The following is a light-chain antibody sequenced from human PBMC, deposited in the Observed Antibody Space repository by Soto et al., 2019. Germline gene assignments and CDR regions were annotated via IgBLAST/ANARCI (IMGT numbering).Light chain of an antibody. Sequence: EIEMTQSPATLSASAGDRATLSCRASQSISSRFGWYQQRPGQAPRLLIYGASTRASGIPARFSGSGSGTEFNLTISSRRFEASEVSYCQQHQSCTTITFGQGTRLEIK. CDR1: QSISSR. CDR2: GAS. V-gene: IGKV3-15*01. CDR3: QQHQSCTTIT. J-gene: IGKJ5*01.